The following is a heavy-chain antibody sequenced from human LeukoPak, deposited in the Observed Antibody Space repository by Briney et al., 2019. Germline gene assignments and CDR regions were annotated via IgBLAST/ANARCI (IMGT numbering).Heavy chain of an antibody. D-gene: IGHD6-19*01. CDR2: ISGSGGST. Sequence: GGSLRLPCAASGFTFSSYAMSWVRQAPGKGLEWVSAISGSGGSTYYADSVKGRFTISRDNSKNTLYLQMNSLRAEDTAVYYCAKDSGWYYYYGMDVWGQGTTVTVSS. V-gene: IGHV3-23*01. J-gene: IGHJ6*02. CDR3: AKDSGWYYYYGMDV. CDR1: GFTFSSYA.